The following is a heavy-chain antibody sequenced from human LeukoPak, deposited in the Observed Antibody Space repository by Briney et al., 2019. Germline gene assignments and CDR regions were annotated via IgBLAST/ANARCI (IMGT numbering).Heavy chain of an antibody. CDR2: IYHSGST. Sequence: SSETLSLTCAASGGSISSGGYSWSWIRQPPGKGLEWIGYIYHSGSTYYNPSLKSRVTISVDTSKNQFSLKLSSVTAADTAVYYCARVDYYDSSGYYGQKKWLYFDYWGQGTLVTVSS. D-gene: IGHD3-22*01. CDR3: ARVDYYDSSGYYGQKKWLYFDY. CDR1: GGSISSGGYS. V-gene: IGHV4-30-2*05. J-gene: IGHJ4*02.